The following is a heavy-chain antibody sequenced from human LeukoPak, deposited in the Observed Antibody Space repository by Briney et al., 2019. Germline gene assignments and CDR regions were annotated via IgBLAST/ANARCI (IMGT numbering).Heavy chain of an antibody. Sequence: PGGSLRLSCAASGFTFSSYSMDWVRQAPGKGLEWVSSISSSSSYIYYADSVKGRFTISGDNAKNSLYLQMNSLRAEDTAVYYCARVLRLVRGVIDYWGQGTLVTVSS. J-gene: IGHJ4*02. V-gene: IGHV3-21*01. CDR2: ISSSSSYI. D-gene: IGHD3-10*01. CDR3: ARVLRLVRGVIDY. CDR1: GFTFSSYS.